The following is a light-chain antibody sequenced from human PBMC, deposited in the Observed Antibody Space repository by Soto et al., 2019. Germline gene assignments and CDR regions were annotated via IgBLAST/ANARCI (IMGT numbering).Light chain of an antibody. CDR1: QSISRY. J-gene: IGKJ2*01. CDR3: QQSYSTPRLFT. Sequence: DIPMTQSPSSLSASVGDRVTITCRASQSISRYLNWYQQKPGKAPKLLNYAASSLQSGVPSRFSGSGSGTDFTLTISSLQPEDSATYYCQQSYSTPRLFTFGQGTNLEI. V-gene: IGKV1-39*01. CDR2: AAS.